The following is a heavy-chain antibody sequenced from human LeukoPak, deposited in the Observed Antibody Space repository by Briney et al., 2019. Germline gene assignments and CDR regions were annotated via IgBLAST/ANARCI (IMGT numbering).Heavy chain of an antibody. CDR3: ARQYCLSGICYCDY. CDR1: GYSFTNFR. V-gene: IGHV5-51*01. J-gene: IGHJ4*02. D-gene: IGHD1-26*01. Sequence: PGESLKISCKVSGYSFTNFRIAWVRQMPGEGLEWMGIIYPSDSDTRYSPSFQGQVTISADKSISTAYLQWSSLKASDTAMYYCARQYCLSGICYCDYWGQGALVTVSS. CDR2: IYPSDSDT.